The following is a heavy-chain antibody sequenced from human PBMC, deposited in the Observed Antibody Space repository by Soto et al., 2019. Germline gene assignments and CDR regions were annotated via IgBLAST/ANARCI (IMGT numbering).Heavy chain of an antibody. V-gene: IGHV3-33*01. CDR1: GFTFSSYG. D-gene: IGHD3-22*01. J-gene: IGHJ1*01. Sequence: GGSLRLSCAASGFTFSSYGMLWVRQAPGKGLEWVAVIWYDGSNKYYADSVKGRFTISRDNSKNTLYLQMNSLRAEDTAVYYCARDALYYYDSSGPPEYFQHWGQGTLVTVSS. CDR2: IWYDGSNK. CDR3: ARDALYYYDSSGPPEYFQH.